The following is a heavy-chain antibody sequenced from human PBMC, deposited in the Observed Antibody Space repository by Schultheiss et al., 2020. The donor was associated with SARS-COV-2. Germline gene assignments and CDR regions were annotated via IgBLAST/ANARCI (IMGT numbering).Heavy chain of an antibody. D-gene: IGHD1-14*01. CDR3: ARRTANHIWPYYYYGMDV. CDR2: INHSGST. V-gene: IGHV4-39*07. J-gene: IGHJ6*02. Sequence: GSLRLSCTVSGGSISSGGYYWSWIRQPPGKGLEWIGEINHSGSTNYNPSLKSRVTISVDTSKNQFSLKLSSVTAADTAVYYCARRTANHIWPYYYYGMDVWGQGTTVTVSS. CDR1: GGSISSGGYY.